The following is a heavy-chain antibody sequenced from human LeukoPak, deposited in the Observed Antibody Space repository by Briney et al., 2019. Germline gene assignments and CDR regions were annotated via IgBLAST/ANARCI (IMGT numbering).Heavy chain of an antibody. CDR1: GSSISSSSYY. J-gene: IGHJ4*02. D-gene: IGHD6-13*01. V-gene: IGHV4-39*07. CDR3: ARTPHLIAAADYYFDY. Sequence: SETLSLTCTVSGSSISSSSYYWGWIRQPPGKGLEWIGSIYYSGSTYYNPSLKSRVTISVDTSKNQFSLKLSSVTAADTAVYYCARTPHLIAAADYYFDYCGQGTLVTVSS. CDR2: IYYSGST.